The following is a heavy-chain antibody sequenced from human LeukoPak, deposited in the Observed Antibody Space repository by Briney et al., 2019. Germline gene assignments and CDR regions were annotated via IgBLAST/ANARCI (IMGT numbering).Heavy chain of an antibody. CDR2: ISGSGGST. V-gene: IGHV3-23*01. D-gene: IGHD3-22*01. CDR3: AKDRDYYDSSGYLVY. CDR1: GFTFSSHA. Sequence: GGSLRLSCAASGFTFSSHAMSWVRQAPGKGLEWVSAISGSGGSTYYADSVKGRFTISRDNSKNTLYLQMNSLRAEDTAVYYCAKDRDYYDSSGYLVYWGQGTLVTVSS. J-gene: IGHJ4*02.